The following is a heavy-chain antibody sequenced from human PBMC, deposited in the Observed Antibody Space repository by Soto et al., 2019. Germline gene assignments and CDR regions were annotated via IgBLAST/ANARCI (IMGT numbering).Heavy chain of an antibody. D-gene: IGHD4-17*01. V-gene: IGHV4-59*01. CDR3: ARAYGDYVFDY. Sequence: QVQLQESGPGLVKPSETLSLTCTVSGGSISSYYWSWIRQPPGKGLEWIGYIYYSGSTNYNPSLKSRVTIPVDTSKNQFSLKLSSVTAADTAVYYCARAYGDYVFDYWGQGTLVTVSS. J-gene: IGHJ4*02. CDR1: GGSISSYY. CDR2: IYYSGST.